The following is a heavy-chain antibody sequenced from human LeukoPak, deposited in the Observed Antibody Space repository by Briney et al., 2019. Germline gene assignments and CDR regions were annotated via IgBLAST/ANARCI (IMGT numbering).Heavy chain of an antibody. CDR3: TTDVYYDFWSGYYMDY. D-gene: IGHD3-3*01. CDR2: ISGSGDST. J-gene: IGHJ4*02. Sequence: PGGSLRLTCAASGFTFSSYAMTWVRQAQGKGLGWVSAISGSGDSTYYADSVKGRFTTSRDNSKNTLYLQMNSLRAEDTAVYYCTTDVYYDFWSGYYMDYWGQGTLVTVSS. CDR1: GFTFSSYA. V-gene: IGHV3-23*01.